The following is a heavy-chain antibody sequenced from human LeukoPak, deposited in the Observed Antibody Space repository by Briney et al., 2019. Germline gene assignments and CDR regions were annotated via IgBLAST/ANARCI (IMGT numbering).Heavy chain of an antibody. V-gene: IGHV1-2*02. CDR2: INPNSGGT. Sequence: ASVKVSCKASGYTFTGYYMHWVRQAPGQGLEWMGWINPNSGGTNYAQKFQGRVTMTRDTSISTAYMELSRLRSDDTAVYYCARGTYDYGDYRNYYYYYMDVWGKGTTVTVSS. D-gene: IGHD4-17*01. CDR3: ARGTYDYGDYRNYYYYYMDV. CDR1: GYTFTGYY. J-gene: IGHJ6*03.